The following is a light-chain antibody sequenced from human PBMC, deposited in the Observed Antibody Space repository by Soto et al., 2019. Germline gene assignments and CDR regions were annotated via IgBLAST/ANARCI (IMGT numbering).Light chain of an antibody. CDR1: SSDVGGYYH. V-gene: IGLV2-14*01. J-gene: IGLJ1*01. Sequence: QSVRTQPASVSGSPGQSITISCTGTSSDVGGYYHVSWYQLHPSKAPKLLVCEVSNPPSGVSYRFSGSKSGNTASLTISGLQAEDEADYFCSSYSITTADLFGTWTTVTVL. CDR2: EVS. CDR3: SSYSITTADL.